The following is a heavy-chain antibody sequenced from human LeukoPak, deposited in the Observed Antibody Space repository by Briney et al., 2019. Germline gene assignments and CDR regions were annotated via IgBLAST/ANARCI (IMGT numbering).Heavy chain of an antibody. Sequence: PSETLSLTCAVYGGSFSGYYWSWIRQPPGKGLEWIEEINHSGSTNYNPSLKSRVTISVDTSKNQFSLKLSSVTAADTAVYYCARTTSLLPTKYRPAAFDIWGQGTMVTVSS. CDR2: INHSGST. CDR1: GGSFSGYY. CDR3: ARTTSLLPTKYRPAAFDI. D-gene: IGHD2-15*01. J-gene: IGHJ3*02. V-gene: IGHV4-34*01.